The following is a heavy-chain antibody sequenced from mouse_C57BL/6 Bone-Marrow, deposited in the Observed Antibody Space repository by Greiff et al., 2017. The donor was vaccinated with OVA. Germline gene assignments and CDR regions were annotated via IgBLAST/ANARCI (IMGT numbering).Heavy chain of an antibody. CDR1: GYTFTSYW. CDR3: ARWYDYEEAMDY. CDR2: IYPGSGST. D-gene: IGHD2-4*01. V-gene: IGHV1-55*01. J-gene: IGHJ4*01. Sequence: QAQLQQPGAELVKPGASVKMSCKASGYTFTSYWITWVKQRPGQGLEWIGDIYPGSGSTNYNEKFKSKATLTVDTSSSTAYMQLSSLTSEDSAVYYCARWYDYEEAMDYWGQGTSVTVSS.